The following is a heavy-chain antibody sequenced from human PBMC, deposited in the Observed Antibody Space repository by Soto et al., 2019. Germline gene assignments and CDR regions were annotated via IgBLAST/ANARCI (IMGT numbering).Heavy chain of an antibody. CDR1: GYTFTNYD. V-gene: IGHV1-8*03. D-gene: IGHD3-10*01. CDR2: MNPNSGDT. Sequence: QVQLVQSGAEVKKPGASVKVSCKASGYTFTNYDVNWVRLATGQGLEWMAWMNPNSGDTGYTQKFQGRITTTRNTSTTTTYMELSSLRSEDTAVYYCATGKYSYAGPDYPILHHWGQGTPVTVSS. CDR3: ATGKYSYAGPDYPILHH. J-gene: IGHJ1*01.